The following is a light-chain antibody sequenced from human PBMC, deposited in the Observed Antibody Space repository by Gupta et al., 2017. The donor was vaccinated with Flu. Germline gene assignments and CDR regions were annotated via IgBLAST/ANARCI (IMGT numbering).Light chain of an antibody. J-gene: IGLJ3*02. V-gene: IGLV2-14*01. Sequence: QSALTQPASVSGSPGQSITISCTGTSSDVGGYNYVSWYQQHPGKAPKLMIYEVSNRPSGGSNRFSGSKSGNTASLTISGLQAEDEDDYYCSAYTSSRGVFGGGTKLTVL. CDR2: EVS. CDR1: SSDVGGYNY. CDR3: SAYTSSRGV.